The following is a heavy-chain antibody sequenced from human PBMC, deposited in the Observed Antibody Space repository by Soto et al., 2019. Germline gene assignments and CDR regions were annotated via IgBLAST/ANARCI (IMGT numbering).Heavy chain of an antibody. CDR3: ARGPPYYDFWSGYFEYYYYYYMDV. D-gene: IGHD3-3*01. CDR2: IYYSGST. CDR1: GGSISSYY. Sequence: SETLSLTCTVSGGSISSYYWSWIRQPPGKGLEWIGYIYYSGSTNYNPSLKSRVTISVDTSKNQFSLKLSSVTAADTAVYYCARGPPYYDFWSGYFEYYYYYYMDVWGKGTTVTVSS. J-gene: IGHJ6*03. V-gene: IGHV4-59*01.